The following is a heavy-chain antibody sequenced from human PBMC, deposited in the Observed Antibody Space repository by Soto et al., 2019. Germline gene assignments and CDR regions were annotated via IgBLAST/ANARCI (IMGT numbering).Heavy chain of an antibody. D-gene: IGHD3-9*01. V-gene: IGHV1-69*02. CDR1: GGTFSSYT. CDR3: ATLGYDILTGYQPFDY. CDR2: IIPILGIA. J-gene: IGHJ4*02. Sequence: QVQLVQSGAEVKKPGSSVKVSCKASGGTFSSYTISWVRQAPGQGLEWMGRIIPILGIANYAQKFQGRVTITADKSKSTAYMELSSLRSEDTAVYYCATLGYDILTGYQPFDYWGQGTLVTVSS.